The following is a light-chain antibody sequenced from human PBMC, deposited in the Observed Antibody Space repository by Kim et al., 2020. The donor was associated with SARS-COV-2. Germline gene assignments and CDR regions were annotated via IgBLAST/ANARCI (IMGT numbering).Light chain of an antibody. Sequence: QSITISCTGTSSDVGGYNYVSWYQQHPGKAPKLMIYDVSNRPSGVSNRFSGSKSGNTASLTISGLQAEDETDYYCSSYTSSSTLVVFGGGTKVTVL. CDR3: SSYTSSSTLVV. J-gene: IGLJ2*01. CDR1: SSDVGGYNY. CDR2: DVS. V-gene: IGLV2-14*03.